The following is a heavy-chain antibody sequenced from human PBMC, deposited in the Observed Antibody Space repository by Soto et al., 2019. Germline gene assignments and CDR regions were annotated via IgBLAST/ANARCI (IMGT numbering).Heavy chain of an antibody. Sequence: ASVKVSCKASEFSFTINYFYWVRQAPGQGLEWMGWINPHSGSTKYAQKFQAGASLTRDTSINTVYMEIQGLRSDDTAVYYCARGSFSTSRGGIDLWGQGTTVTVSS. V-gene: IGHV1-2*02. CDR1: EFSFTINY. CDR2: INPHSGST. J-gene: IGHJ6*02. D-gene: IGHD3-16*02. CDR3: ARGSFSTSRGGIDL.